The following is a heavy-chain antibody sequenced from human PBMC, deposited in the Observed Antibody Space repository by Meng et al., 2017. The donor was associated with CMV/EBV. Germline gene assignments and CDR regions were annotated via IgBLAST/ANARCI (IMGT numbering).Heavy chain of an antibody. J-gene: IGHJ6*02. CDR3: AREMDEYSSAIHGVYYYYGMDV. D-gene: IGHD6-6*01. CDR1: GFTFSSYA. CDR2: ISYDGSNK. V-gene: IGHV3-30-3*01. Sequence: GESLKISCAASGFTFSSYAMHWVRQAPGKGLEWVSVISYDGSNKYYADSVKGRFTIARDNSKNTMYLQMNSQRAEETAVYYGAREMDEYSSAIHGVYYYYGMDVWGQGTTVTVSS.